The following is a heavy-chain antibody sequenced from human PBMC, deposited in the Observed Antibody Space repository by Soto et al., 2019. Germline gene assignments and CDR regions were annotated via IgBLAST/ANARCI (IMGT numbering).Heavy chain of an antibody. J-gene: IGHJ2*01. CDR2: ITGSGERT. D-gene: IGHD4-17*01. CDR1: GFPFSSYA. V-gene: IGHV3-23*01. CDR3: AKEMGANYGEYWFLDV. Sequence: EVQLLDSGGGLVQPGGSLRVSCAASGFPFSSYAMNWVRQAPGKGLEWVSGITGSGERTYYADSVKGRFTISRDNSENTLYLQMNSLRVEDTAVYYCAKEMGANYGEYWFLDVWGRGTLVTVSS.